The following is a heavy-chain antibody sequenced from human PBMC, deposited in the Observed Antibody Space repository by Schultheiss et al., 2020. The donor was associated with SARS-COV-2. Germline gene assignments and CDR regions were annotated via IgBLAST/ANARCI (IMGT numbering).Heavy chain of an antibody. CDR1: GYTFTGYY. CDR3: ARDRGVYYYYGMDV. J-gene: IGHJ6*02. CDR2: INPNSGGT. D-gene: IGHD1-26*01. Sequence: ASVKVSCKASGYTFTGYYMHWVRQAPGQGLEWMGWINPNSGGTNYAQKFQGRVTMTTDTSTSTAYMELRSLRSDDTAVYYCARDRGVYYYYGMDVWGQGTTVTVSS. V-gene: IGHV1-2*02.